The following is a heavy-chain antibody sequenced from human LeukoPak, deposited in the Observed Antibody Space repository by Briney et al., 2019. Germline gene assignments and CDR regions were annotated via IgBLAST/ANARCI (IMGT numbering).Heavy chain of an antibody. CDR1: GITFSSYS. D-gene: IGHD4/OR15-4a*01. CDR2: ISSSSSTI. Sequence: PGGSLRLSCAASGITFSSYSMNWVRQAPGKGLDWVSYISSSSSTIYYADSVKGRFTISRDNAKNSLYLQMNSLRAEDTAVYYCARDLSDYGATRFDHWGQGTLVTVSS. V-gene: IGHV3-48*01. J-gene: IGHJ4*02. CDR3: ARDLSDYGATRFDH.